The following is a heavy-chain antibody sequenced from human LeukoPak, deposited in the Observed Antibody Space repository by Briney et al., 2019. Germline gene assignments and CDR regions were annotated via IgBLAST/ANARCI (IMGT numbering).Heavy chain of an antibody. CDR3: AKTYCGGACYSSDY. CDR2: ISSSGSTI. D-gene: IGHD2-21*02. J-gene: IGHJ4*02. CDR1: GFTFSSCE. Sequence: GGSLRLSCAASGFTFSSCEMNWVRQAPGKGLEGVSYISSSGSTIYYADSVKGRFTISRDNAKNSLYLQMNSLSAEDTAVYYCAKTYCGGACYSSDYWGQGTLVTVSS. V-gene: IGHV3-48*03.